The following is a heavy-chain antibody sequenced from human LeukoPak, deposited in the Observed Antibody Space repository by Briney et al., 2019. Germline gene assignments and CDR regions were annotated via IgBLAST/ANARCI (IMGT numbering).Heavy chain of an antibody. D-gene: IGHD3-10*01. CDR1: GYTFTSYD. Sequence: PAASVKVSCKASGYTFTSYDINWVRQATGQGLEWMGWMNPNSGNTGYAQKFQGRVTMTRNTSISTAYMELSSLRSEDTAVYYCARGGYYYGSGSPSLDYWGQGTLVTVSS. CDR2: MNPNSGNT. V-gene: IGHV1-8*01. CDR3: ARGGYYYGSGSPSLDY. J-gene: IGHJ4*02.